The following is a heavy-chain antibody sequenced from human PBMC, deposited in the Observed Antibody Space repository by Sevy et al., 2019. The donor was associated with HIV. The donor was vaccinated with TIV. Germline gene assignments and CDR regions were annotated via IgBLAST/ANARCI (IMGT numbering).Heavy chain of an antibody. D-gene: IGHD3-10*01. J-gene: IGHJ4*02. V-gene: IGHV3-23*01. CDR1: GLSFSSDV. CDR3: ASQSPPLYGSGTYYNAYLDN. CDR2: IGGRGSSI. Sequence: GGSLRLSCAASGLSFSSDVMTWVHQAPGKGLEWVSGIGGRGSSIFYAESVKGRFTISRDISKSSLYLEMKSLRAEDMAIYYCASQSPPLYGSGTYYNAYLDNWGQGTLVTVSS.